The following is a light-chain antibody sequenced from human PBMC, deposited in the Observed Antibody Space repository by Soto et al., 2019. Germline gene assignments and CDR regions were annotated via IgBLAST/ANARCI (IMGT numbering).Light chain of an antibody. CDR3: QQYGSSPPDT. Sequence: DIVLTQSPGTLSLSPGERATLSCRASQSLSSNYLAWYQQKPGQAPRLLIYGASSRATGIPDRFSGSGSGTDFTLTISRLEPEDFAVYYCQQYGSSPPDTFGQGTRLEIK. CDR2: GAS. CDR1: QSLSSNY. J-gene: IGKJ5*01. V-gene: IGKV3-20*01.